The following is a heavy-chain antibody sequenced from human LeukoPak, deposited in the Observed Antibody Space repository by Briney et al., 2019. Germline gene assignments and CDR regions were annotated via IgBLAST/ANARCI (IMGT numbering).Heavy chain of an antibody. Sequence: GGSLRLSCAASGFTFSSYSMNWVRQAPGKGLEWVSSISSSSSYIYYADSVKGRFTISRDNAKNSLYLQMNSLRAEDTAVYYRARSSGGHAFDIWGQGTMVTVSS. CDR1: GFTFSSYS. CDR3: ARSSGGHAFDI. J-gene: IGHJ3*02. D-gene: IGHD6-19*01. V-gene: IGHV3-21*01. CDR2: ISSSSSYI.